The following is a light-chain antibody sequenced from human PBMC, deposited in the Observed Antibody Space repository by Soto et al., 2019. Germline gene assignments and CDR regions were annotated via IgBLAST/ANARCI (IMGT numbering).Light chain of an antibody. J-gene: IGKJ5*01. Sequence: EIVLTQSPATLSLSPGERATLSCRASQSVSSYLAWYQQKPGQAPRLLIYEASNRATGIPARFSGCGSGTDFTLTISSLEPEDSAVYYCQQRSNWSTFGQGTRLEIK. CDR2: EAS. V-gene: IGKV3-11*01. CDR1: QSVSSY. CDR3: QQRSNWST.